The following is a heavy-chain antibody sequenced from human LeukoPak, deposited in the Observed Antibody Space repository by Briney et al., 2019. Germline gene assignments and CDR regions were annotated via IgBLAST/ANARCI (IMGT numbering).Heavy chain of an antibody. CDR2: ISACNGNT. D-gene: IGHD5-18*01. CDR3: ARSGRNVDTAMLYI. CDR1: GYTFTSYG. J-gene: IGHJ3*02. V-gene: IGHV1-18*01. Sequence: ASVKVSCKASGYTFTSYGISWVRQAPGQGLEWMGWISACNGNTNYAQKLQGRVTRTTDTSTSTAYMELRSLRSDDTAVYYCARSGRNVDTAMLYIWGQGTMVTVSS.